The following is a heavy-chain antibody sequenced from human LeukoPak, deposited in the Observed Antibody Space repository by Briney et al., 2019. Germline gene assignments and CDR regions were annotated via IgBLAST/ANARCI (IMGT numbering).Heavy chain of an antibody. D-gene: IGHD6-13*01. CDR2: ISWNSDNI. J-gene: IGHJ6*03. CDR3: AKGGIHRGYYYYYMDV. V-gene: IGHV3-9*01. Sequence: GGSLRLSCAASGFTFDGYAMHWGRQAPGKGLEWVSGISWNSDNIAYADSVKGRFAISRDNAKNSLYLQMNSLRVEDTALYYCAKGGIHRGYYYYYMDVWGKGTTVIISS. CDR1: GFTFDGYA.